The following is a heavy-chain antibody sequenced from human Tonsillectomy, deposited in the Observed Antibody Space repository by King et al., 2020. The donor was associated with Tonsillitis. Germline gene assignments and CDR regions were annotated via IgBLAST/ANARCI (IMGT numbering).Heavy chain of an antibody. J-gene: IGHJ6*02. CDR2: IWYDGNNK. CDR3: ARDLVSYYGMGV. Sequence: VQLVESGGGVVQPGRSLRLSCAASGFTFSSYGMHWVRQAPGKGLEGVAVIWYDGNNKYYADSVKGRFTISRDNSKNTLYLQMNSLRAEDTAVYYCARDLVSYYGMGVRGQGTTVTVSS. CDR1: GFTFSSYG. D-gene: IGHD2-8*02. V-gene: IGHV3-33*01.